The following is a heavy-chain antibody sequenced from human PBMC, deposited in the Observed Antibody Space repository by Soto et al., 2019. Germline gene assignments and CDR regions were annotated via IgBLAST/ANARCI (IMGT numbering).Heavy chain of an antibody. D-gene: IGHD2-2*01. Sequence: KPSETLSLTCNVSGVSFSNYYWSWIRQTPGKGLEWIGYFLYSWTPDYNPSLKSRVTISADTSTNLFSLSLYSVTAADAAVYYCARGYWATAAGSYYYTLDVWGPGTTVTVSS. J-gene: IGHJ6*02. CDR1: GVSFSNYY. V-gene: IGHV4-59*01. CDR3: ARGYWATAAGSYYYTLDV. CDR2: FLYSWTP.